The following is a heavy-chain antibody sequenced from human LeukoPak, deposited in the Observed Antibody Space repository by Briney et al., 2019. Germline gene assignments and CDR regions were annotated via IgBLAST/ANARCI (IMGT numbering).Heavy chain of an antibody. Sequence: LGESPKISCKGSGYSFTSYWIGWVRQMPGKGLEWMGIIYPGDSDTRYSPSFQGQVIISADKSISTAYLQWSRLKASDTAMYYCARPTLTGYSSSWYGWYFDLWGRGTLVTVSS. CDR2: IYPGDSDT. J-gene: IGHJ2*01. D-gene: IGHD6-13*01. CDR1: GYSFTSYW. V-gene: IGHV5-51*01. CDR3: ARPTLTGYSSSWYGWYFDL.